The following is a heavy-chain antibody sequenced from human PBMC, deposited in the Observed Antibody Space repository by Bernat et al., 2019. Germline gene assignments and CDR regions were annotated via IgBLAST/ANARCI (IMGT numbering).Heavy chain of an antibody. V-gene: IGHV3-66*01. CDR3: SGYGGNSV. Sequence: EVQVVTSGGGLVQPGESLRLSCAASGFTVGDHHMNWVRQAPGKGLEWVAVIYNGGATYYADSVQGRFTISRDSSKNTVYLQMSVLRAEDTAVYYFSGYGGNSVWDQGTRVTVSS. J-gene: IGHJ4*02. CDR2: IYNGGAT. CDR1: GFTVGDHH. D-gene: IGHD2-21*02.